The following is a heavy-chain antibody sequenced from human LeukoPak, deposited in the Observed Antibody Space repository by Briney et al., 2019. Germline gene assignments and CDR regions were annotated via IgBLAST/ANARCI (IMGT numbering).Heavy chain of an antibody. D-gene: IGHD3-22*01. Sequence: PSETLSLTCAVSGGSMNTVSYYWGWIRQSPGKGLEWIGSIYDTGFTQYNPSLKSRVTISLDTPKNQFSLRLNSVTAADTAVYFCARDRGPQYYDNSGYTFDYWGPGTLVTVSS. V-gene: IGHV4-39*07. J-gene: IGHJ4*02. CDR1: GGSMNTVSYY. CDR2: IYDTGFT. CDR3: ARDRGPQYYDNSGYTFDY.